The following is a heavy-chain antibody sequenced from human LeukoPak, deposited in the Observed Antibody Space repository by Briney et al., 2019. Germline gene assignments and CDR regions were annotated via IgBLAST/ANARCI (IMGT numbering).Heavy chain of an antibody. D-gene: IGHD4-17*01. CDR1: GFTFSSYG. J-gene: IGHJ4*02. V-gene: IGHV3-30*18. Sequence: GGSLRLSCAASGFTFSSYGMHWVRQAPGKGPEGVAVISYDGSKEYYADSVKGRFTVSRDNSKNTLYLQMNSLRPEDTAVYYCAKNDYVDSDPSDFWGQGTLVTVSS. CDR3: AKNDYVDSDPSDF. CDR2: ISYDGSKE.